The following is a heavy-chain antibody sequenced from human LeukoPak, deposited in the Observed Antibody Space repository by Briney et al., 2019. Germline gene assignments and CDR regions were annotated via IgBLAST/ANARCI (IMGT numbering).Heavy chain of an antibody. J-gene: IGHJ3*02. CDR3: AKAYFEWGLHAFDI. V-gene: IGHV3-23*01. CDR1: GFTFSSYA. D-gene: IGHD1-26*01. CDR2: ISGRGGST. Sequence: PGGSLRLFCAACGFTFSSYALSWVRQAPGKGREGVSAISGRGGSTYYADPVKRRFTISRDNSKNTLYLQMNSLRAEDTAVYYCAKAYFEWGLHAFDIWGQGTMVTVSS.